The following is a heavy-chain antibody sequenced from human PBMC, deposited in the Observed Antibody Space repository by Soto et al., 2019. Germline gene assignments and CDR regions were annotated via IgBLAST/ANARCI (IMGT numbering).Heavy chain of an antibody. D-gene: IGHD3-10*01. CDR1: GYSVSRYW. CDR2: IYPGDSDT. Sequence: LTISCEGPGYSVSRYWIGRVRQMNGKGLEWMGIIYPGDSDTRYSPSFQGQVTISADKSISTAYLQWSSLKASDTAMFHCARHVSVRVFGMDVWLQGPPATGSS. V-gene: IGHV5-51*01. J-gene: IGHJ6*02. CDR3: ARHVSVRVFGMDV.